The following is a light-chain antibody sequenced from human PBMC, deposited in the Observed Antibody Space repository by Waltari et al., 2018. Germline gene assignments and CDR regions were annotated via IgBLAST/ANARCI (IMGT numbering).Light chain of an antibody. CDR1: QSVTSSY. Sequence: EIVLTQSPGPLSLSPGERATLSCRASQSVTSSYLAWYQQKPGQAPRLLIYGASSRATGIPDRFSGRGSGTDFTLTISRLEPEDSAVYYCQQYWSSPRTFGQGTKVEIK. CDR3: QQYWSSPRT. J-gene: IGKJ1*01. CDR2: GAS. V-gene: IGKV3-20*01.